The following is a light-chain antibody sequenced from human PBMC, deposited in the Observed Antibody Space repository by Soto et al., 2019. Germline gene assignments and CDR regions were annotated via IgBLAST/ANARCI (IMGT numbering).Light chain of an antibody. Sequence: QSVLTQPPSASGTPGQRVTISCSGSSSNIGSNTVNWYQQLPGTAPKLLIYSNNQRPSGVPDRFSGSRPGTSASLAISGLQSLAEADYYCASWDDSLNGRVFGGGTKLTVL. CDR2: SNN. CDR1: SSNIGSNT. J-gene: IGLJ2*01. V-gene: IGLV1-44*01. CDR3: ASWDDSLNGRV.